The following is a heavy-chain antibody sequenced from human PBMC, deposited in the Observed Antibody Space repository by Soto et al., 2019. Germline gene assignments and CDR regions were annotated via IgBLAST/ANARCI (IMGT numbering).Heavy chain of an antibody. J-gene: IGHJ4*02. Sequence: GGSLRLSCAASGFTFSSYAMSWVRQAPGKGLEWVSAISGSGGSTYYADSVKGRFTISRDNSKNTLYLQMNSLRAEDTAVYYGAKDQSPYYYDSSGWGYFDYWGQGTLVTVSS. V-gene: IGHV3-23*01. CDR3: AKDQSPYYYDSSGWGYFDY. CDR2: ISGSGGST. D-gene: IGHD3-22*01. CDR1: GFTFSSYA.